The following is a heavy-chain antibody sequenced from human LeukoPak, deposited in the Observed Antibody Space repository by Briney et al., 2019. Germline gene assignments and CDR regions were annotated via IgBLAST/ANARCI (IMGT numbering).Heavy chain of an antibody. J-gene: IGHJ4*02. D-gene: IGHD3-10*01. Sequence: PGRSLRLSRAASGFTFSKYGMHWVRQAPGKGLEWVAVISCDGSNKYYADSVKGRITISRDNSKNTLYLQMNSLRAEDTAVYYCAKDRGFSFASGSSELDYWGQGTLVTVSS. CDR2: ISCDGSNK. V-gene: IGHV3-30*18. CDR1: GFTFSKYG. CDR3: AKDRGFSFASGSSELDY.